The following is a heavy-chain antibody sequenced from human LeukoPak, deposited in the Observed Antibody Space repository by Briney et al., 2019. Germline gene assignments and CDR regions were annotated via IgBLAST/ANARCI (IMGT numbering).Heavy chain of an antibody. V-gene: IGHV3-30*04. Sequence: PGGSLRLSCAASGFTFSSYAMHWVRQAPGKGLEWVAVISYDGSNKYYADSVKGRFTISRDNSKNTLYLQMNSLRAEDTAVYYCARDNDLYYYGMDVWAQGTTVTVSS. D-gene: IGHD3-3*01. J-gene: IGHJ6*02. CDR1: GFTFSSYA. CDR2: ISYDGSNK. CDR3: ARDNDLYYYGMDV.